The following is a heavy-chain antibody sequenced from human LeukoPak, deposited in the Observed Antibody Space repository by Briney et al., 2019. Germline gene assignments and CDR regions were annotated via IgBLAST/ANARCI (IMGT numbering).Heavy chain of an antibody. CDR3: ARLPRYDFWS. J-gene: IGHJ4*02. V-gene: IGHV4-39*01. D-gene: IGHD3-3*01. CDR2: IYYSGST. CDR1: GGSISINNYY. Sequence: SETLSLTCTVSGGSISINNYYWGWIRQPPGKGLEWIGNIYYSGSTYYNPSLKSRVTISVDTSKNQFSLKLRSATAADTAVYYCARLPRYDFWSWGQGTLVTVSS.